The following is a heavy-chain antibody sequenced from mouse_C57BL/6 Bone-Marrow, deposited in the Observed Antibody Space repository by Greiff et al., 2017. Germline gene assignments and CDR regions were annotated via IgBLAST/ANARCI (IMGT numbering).Heavy chain of an antibody. CDR3: AKRTPYAMDY. Sequence: QVQLKESGPGLVAPSQSLSITCTVTGFSITSYGVDWVRPPPGKGLEWLGVIWGGGSTNYNSALISRLSISKDNSKSQVFLKKNSLQTDDTAMYYCAKRTPYAMDYWGQGTSVTVSS. CDR2: IWGGGST. V-gene: IGHV2-9*01. CDR1: GFSITSYG. J-gene: IGHJ4*01.